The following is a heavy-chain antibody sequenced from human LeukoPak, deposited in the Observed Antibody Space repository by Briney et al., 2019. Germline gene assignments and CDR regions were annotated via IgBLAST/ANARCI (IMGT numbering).Heavy chain of an antibody. Sequence: TASETLSLTRAVYGGSFSGYYWSWIRQPPGKGLGWIGEINHSGSTNYNPSLKSRVTISVDTSKNQFSLKLSSVTAADTAVYYCARGRSVWGQGTLVTVSS. V-gene: IGHV4-34*01. J-gene: IGHJ4*02. CDR1: GGSFSGYY. CDR2: INHSGST. CDR3: ARGRSV.